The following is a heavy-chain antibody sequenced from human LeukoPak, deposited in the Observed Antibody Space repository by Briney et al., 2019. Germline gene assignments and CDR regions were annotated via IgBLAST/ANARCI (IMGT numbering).Heavy chain of an antibody. J-gene: IGHJ4*02. D-gene: IGHD6-6*01. Sequence: PGRSLRLSCAASGFTFSSSGMHWVRQAPGKGLEWVAVIWYDGSNKYYADSVKGRFTISRDNSKNTLYLQMNSLRAEDTAVYYCARDLRSSSSGGIDYWGQGTLVTVSS. CDR2: IWYDGSNK. CDR1: GFTFSSSG. V-gene: IGHV3-33*01. CDR3: ARDLRSSSSGGIDY.